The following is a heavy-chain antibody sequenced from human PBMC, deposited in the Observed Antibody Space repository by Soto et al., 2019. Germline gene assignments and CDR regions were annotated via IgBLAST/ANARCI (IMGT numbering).Heavy chain of an antibody. J-gene: IGHJ6*02. Sequence: GGSMRPSCAASGFTLSSNAMSWVRHAPGKGLEWVSAISGSGGRTYYADSVKGRFTISRDNSKNTLYLQMNSLRAEDTAVYYCAREIVLGSYFLLGPCYYYDYGMDVLGQGTTGTVSS. CDR2: ISGSGGRT. V-gene: IGHV3-23*01. D-gene: IGHD3-16*01. CDR1: GFTLSSNA. CDR3: AREIVLGSYFLLGPCYYYDYGMDV.